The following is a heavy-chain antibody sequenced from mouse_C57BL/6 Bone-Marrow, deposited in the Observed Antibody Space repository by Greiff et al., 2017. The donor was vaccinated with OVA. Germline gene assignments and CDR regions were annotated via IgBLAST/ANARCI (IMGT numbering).Heavy chain of an antibody. CDR3: ASDDLGAY. Sequence: EVQVVESGPELVKPGASVKISCKASGYSFTGYYMNWVKQSPEKSLEWIGEINPSTGGTTYNQKFKAKATLTVDKSSSTAYMQLKSLTSEDSAVYYCASDDLGAYWGQGTLVTVSA. J-gene: IGHJ3*01. CDR2: INPSTGGT. CDR1: GYSFTGYY. D-gene: IGHD2-4*01. V-gene: IGHV1-42*01.